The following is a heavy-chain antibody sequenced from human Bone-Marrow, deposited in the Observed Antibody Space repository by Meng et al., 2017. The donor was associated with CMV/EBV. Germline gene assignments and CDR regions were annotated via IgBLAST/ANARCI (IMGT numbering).Heavy chain of an antibody. Sequence: GESLKISCAASGFTFSSYEMNWVRQAPGKGLEWVSYISSSGSTIYYADSVKGRFTISRDNAKNSLYLQMNSLRAEDTAVYYCAKPGARGVLYYFDYWGQGTLVTVSS. CDR2: ISSSGSTI. CDR3: AKPGARGVLYYFDY. D-gene: IGHD3-10*01. J-gene: IGHJ4*02. V-gene: IGHV3-48*03. CDR1: GFTFSSYE.